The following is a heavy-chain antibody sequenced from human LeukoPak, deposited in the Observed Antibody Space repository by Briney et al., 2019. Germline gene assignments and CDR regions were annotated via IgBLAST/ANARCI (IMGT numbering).Heavy chain of an antibody. CDR3: ARYNTSGRGFTALDP. V-gene: IGHV4-59*01. CDR2: IYYTGTT. J-gene: IGHJ5*02. Sequence: PSETLSLTCSVSGGSINNYYGAWVRQPPGKGLEWIGYIYYTGTTNYNPSLRSRVTTSVDTSKNQFSLKLRSVTAADTAIYYCARYNTSGRGFTALDPWGQGTLVTVSS. CDR1: GGSINNYY. D-gene: IGHD3-10*01.